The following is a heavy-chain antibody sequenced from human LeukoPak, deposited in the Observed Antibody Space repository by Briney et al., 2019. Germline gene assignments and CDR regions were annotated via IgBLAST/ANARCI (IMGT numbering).Heavy chain of an antibody. CDR1: GFTFSSYE. J-gene: IGHJ3*02. D-gene: IGHD2-21*02. CDR2: ISSSSSYI. Sequence: GGSLRLSCAASGFTFSSYEMNWVRQAPGKGLEWVSSISSSSSYIYYADSVKGRFTISRDNAKNSLYLQMNSLRAEDTAVYYCAREGALAYCGGDCYPDAFDIWGQGTMVTVSS. V-gene: IGHV3-21*01. CDR3: AREGALAYCGGDCYPDAFDI.